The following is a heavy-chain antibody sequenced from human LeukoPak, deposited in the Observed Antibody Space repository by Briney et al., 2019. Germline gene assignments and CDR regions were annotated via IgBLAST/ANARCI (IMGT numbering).Heavy chain of an antibody. CDR2: IIPIFGTA. D-gene: IGHD3-22*01. Sequence: ASVKVSCKASGGTFSSYAISWVRQAPGQGLEWMGGIIPIFGTANYAQKFQSRVTITADESTSTAYMELSSLRSEDTAVYYCARGDLHYYDSSGYPTATDFDYWGQGTLVTVSS. J-gene: IGHJ4*02. V-gene: IGHV1-69*13. CDR3: ARGDLHYYDSSGYPTATDFDY. CDR1: GGTFSSYA.